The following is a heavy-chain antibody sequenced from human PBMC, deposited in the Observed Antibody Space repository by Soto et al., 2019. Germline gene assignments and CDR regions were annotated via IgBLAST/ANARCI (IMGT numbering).Heavy chain of an antibody. CDR1: GFTFSSYA. D-gene: IGHD3-9*01. CDR2: ISYDGSNK. V-gene: IGHV3-30-3*01. J-gene: IGHJ4*02. CDR3: ARAGLYVRYFDWYISPSKY. Sequence: HPGGSLRLSCAASGFTFSSYAMHWVRQAPGKGLEWVAVISYDGSNKYYADSVKGRFTISRDNSKNTLYLQMNSLRAEDTAVYYCARAGLYVRYFDWYISPSKYWGQGTLVTVSS.